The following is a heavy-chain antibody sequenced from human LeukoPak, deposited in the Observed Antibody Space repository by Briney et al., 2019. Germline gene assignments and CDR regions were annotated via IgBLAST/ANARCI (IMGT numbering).Heavy chain of an antibody. V-gene: IGHV1-18*04. CDR1: GYSFTSYG. J-gene: IGHJ4*02. CDR2: ISVHTGNT. Sequence: ASVKVSCKASGYSFTSYGINWVRQAPGQGLEWMGRISVHTGNTNYAQKFQGRVTMTTDTSTSTAYMELRSLRSDDTAVYYCARVRSDYGDFGNYWGQGTLVTVSS. CDR3: ARVRSDYGDFGNY. D-gene: IGHD4-17*01.